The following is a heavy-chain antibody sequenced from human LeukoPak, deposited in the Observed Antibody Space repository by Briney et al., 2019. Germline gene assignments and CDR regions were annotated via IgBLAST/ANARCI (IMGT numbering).Heavy chain of an antibody. D-gene: IGHD3-22*01. CDR2: ISYDGSNK. CDR3: ARDFSVEYYYDSSGYYYGY. V-gene: IGHV3-30*04. Sequence: GGSLRLSCAASGFTFSSYAMHWVRQAPGKGLEWVAVISYDGSNKYYADSVKGRFTISRDNSKNTLYLQMNSLRAEDTAVYYCARDFSVEYYYDSSGYYYGYWGQGTLVTVSS. J-gene: IGHJ4*02. CDR1: GFTFSSYA.